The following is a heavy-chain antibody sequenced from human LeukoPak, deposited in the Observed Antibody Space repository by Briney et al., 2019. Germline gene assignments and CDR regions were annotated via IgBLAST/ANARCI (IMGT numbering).Heavy chain of an antibody. D-gene: IGHD4-17*01. CDR3: AKPPTTVTTRGFDY. CDR1: GFIFSSYA. J-gene: IGHJ4*02. CDR2: ICDNGGCT. Sequence: GGSLRLSCAASGFIFSSYATSWVRQAPGKGLQWVSAICDNGGCTYYADSVKGRFTISRDNSKNTLYLQMSGLRAEDTAIYYCAKPPTTVTTRGFDYWGREPWSPSPQ. V-gene: IGHV3-23*01.